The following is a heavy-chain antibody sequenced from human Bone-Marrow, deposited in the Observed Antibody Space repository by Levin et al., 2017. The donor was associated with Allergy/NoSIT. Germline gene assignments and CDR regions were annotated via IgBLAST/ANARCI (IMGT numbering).Heavy chain of an antibody. J-gene: IGHJ3*02. CDR2: ISSSSSYI. D-gene: IGHD6-13*01. Sequence: PGGSLRLSCAASGFTFSSYSMNWVRQAPGKGLEWVSSISSSSSYIYYADSVKGRFTISRDNAKNSLYLQMNSLRAEDTAVYYCARRRYSSSWSDAFDIWGQGTMVTVSS. V-gene: IGHV3-21*01. CDR3: ARRRYSSSWSDAFDI. CDR1: GFTFSSYS.